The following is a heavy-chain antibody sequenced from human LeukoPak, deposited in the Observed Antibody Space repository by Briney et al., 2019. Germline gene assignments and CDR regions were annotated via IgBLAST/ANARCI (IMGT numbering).Heavy chain of an antibody. D-gene: IGHD3-22*01. Sequence: GGSLRLSCAASGFTFSSYGMSWVRQTPGKGLEWVSGISGSGSSTYYADFVKGRFTISRDNSKNTLYLQMNSLRAEDTAVYYCATKVVTDAFDIWGQGTMVTVSS. J-gene: IGHJ3*02. CDR2: ISGSGSST. V-gene: IGHV3-23*01. CDR1: GFTFSSYG. CDR3: ATKVVTDAFDI.